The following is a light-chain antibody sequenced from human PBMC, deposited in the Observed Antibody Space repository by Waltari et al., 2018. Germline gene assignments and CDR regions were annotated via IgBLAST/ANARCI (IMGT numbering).Light chain of an antibody. CDR2: EVS. J-gene: IGLJ1*01. CDR3: SSYAGNNNCV. Sequence: QSALTQPPSASGSPGQSVTIFCTGTSMAFRDYDYVPWYQQHPGKAPKLVIYEVSKRPSGVPDRFSGSKSGNTASLTVSGLQAEDESDYFCSSYAGNNNCVFGTGTKVTVL. V-gene: IGLV2-8*01. CDR1: SMAFRDYDY.